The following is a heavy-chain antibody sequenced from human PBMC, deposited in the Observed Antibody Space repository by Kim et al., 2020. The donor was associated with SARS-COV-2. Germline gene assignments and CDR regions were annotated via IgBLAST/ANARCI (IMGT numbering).Heavy chain of an antibody. CDR1: GYTFTKYA. V-gene: IGHV1-3*01. D-gene: IGHD4-17*01. CDR3: ATSTAVASDAFDI. CDR2: INAGNGNT. J-gene: IGHJ3*02. Sequence: ASVKVSCKASGYTFTKYAIHWVRQAPGQRLEWMGWINAGNGNTKYSRKFQGRVTITRDTSANTAYMELSTLRSEDTAVYYCATSTAVASDAFDIWGQGTMVTDSS.